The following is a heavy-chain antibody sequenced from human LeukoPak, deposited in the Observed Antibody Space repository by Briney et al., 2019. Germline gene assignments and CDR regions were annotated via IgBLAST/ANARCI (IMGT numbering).Heavy chain of an antibody. V-gene: IGHV3-74*01. D-gene: IGHD6-19*01. CDR3: ARGTTSGWPDFFDY. CDR2: INGDGSDT. J-gene: IGHJ4*02. CDR1: GFNLSAYW. Sequence: GGSLRLSCAASGFNLSAYWMHWVRQAPGKGLTWVSRINGDGSDTPYADSVKGRFTNSRDNARSKLYLQMNSLRAEDTAVYYCARGTTSGWPDFFDYWGQGVLVIVSS.